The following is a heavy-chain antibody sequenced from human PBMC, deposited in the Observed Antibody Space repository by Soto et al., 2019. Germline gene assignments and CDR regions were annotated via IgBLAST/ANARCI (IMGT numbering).Heavy chain of an antibody. CDR2: VYYTGTT. CDR1: NVSINGSY. CDR3: ERDFPGRGPLEP. J-gene: IGHJ5*02. V-gene: IGHV4-59*12. Sequence: SETLSLTCSVSNVSINGSYWSWIRQSPGKGLEWIGFVYYTGTTNYNPSLKGRVTISVDTSNNEFSLKLTSVTTAATALYFCERDFPGRGPLEPWGQGPLVPVSP. D-gene: IGHD1-26*01.